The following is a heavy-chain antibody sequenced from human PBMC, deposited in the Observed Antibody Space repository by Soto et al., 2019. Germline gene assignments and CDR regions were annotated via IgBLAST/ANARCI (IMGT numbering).Heavy chain of an antibody. Sequence: XSVEVCCKASGYTFTSYGISWVRQAPGQGLEWMGWISAYNGNTNYAQKLQGRVTMTTDTSTSTAYMELRSLRSDDTAVYYWARGITTIGYYYYGMDVWGQGNTFTVSS. CDR3: ARGITTIGYYYYGMDV. CDR2: ISAYNGNT. D-gene: IGHD3-10*02. V-gene: IGHV1-18*04. J-gene: IGHJ6*02. CDR1: GYTFTSYG.